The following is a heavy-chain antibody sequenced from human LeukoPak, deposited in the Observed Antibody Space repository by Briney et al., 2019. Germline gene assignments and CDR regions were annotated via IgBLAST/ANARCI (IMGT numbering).Heavy chain of an antibody. CDR2: IYNDGNT. CDR1: GFTVSSDY. D-gene: IGHD6-19*01. V-gene: IGHV3-53*01. J-gene: IGHJ4*02. Sequence: GGSLRPSCAASGFTVSSDYMSWVRRAPGKGLEWVSAIYNDGNTYYADSVKGRFTIFRDNSKNTLYLQMNSLKVEDTAVYYCARAPNGWYFDYWGQGSLVTVSS. CDR3: ARAPNGWYFDY.